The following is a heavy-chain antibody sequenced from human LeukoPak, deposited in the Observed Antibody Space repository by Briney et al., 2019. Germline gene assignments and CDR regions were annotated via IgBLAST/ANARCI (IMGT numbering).Heavy chain of an antibody. V-gene: IGHV4-34*01. CDR2: INHSGST. Sequence: KPSETLSLTCAVYGGSFSGYYWSWIRQPAGKGLEWIGDINHSGSTKYNPSLKSRVTISLDTSKNLFSLTVNSVTAADTAVYYCARMAGSASDWGQGTLVTVSS. CDR3: ARMAGSASD. CDR1: GGSFSGYY. D-gene: IGHD3-10*01. J-gene: IGHJ4*02.